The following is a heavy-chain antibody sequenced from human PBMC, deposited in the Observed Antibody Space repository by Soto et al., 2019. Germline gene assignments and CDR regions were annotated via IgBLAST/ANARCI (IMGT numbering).Heavy chain of an antibody. V-gene: IGHV3-48*02. CDR1: GFTFSSYS. CDR3: ARDEVVVAADYYYYGMDV. CDR2: ISSSSSTI. Sequence: GGSLRLSCAASGFTFSSYSMNWVRQAPGKGLEWVSYISSSSSTIYYADSVKGRFTISRDNAKNSLYLQMNSLRDEDTAVYYCARDEVVVAADYYYYGMDVWGQGTTVTVS. D-gene: IGHD2-15*01. J-gene: IGHJ6*02.